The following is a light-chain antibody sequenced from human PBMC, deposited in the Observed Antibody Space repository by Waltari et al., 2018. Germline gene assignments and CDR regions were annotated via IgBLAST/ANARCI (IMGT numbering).Light chain of an antibody. V-gene: IGKV3-11*01. Sequence: EIVLTQSPAPLSLSPGERATLSSRASPSVSSYLAWYQQKPGQAPRLLIYDASNRATGIPARFSGSGSGTDFTLTISSLEPEDFAVYYCQQRSNWPPWTFGQGTKVEIK. CDR3: QQRSNWPPWT. CDR2: DAS. J-gene: IGKJ1*01. CDR1: PSVSSY.